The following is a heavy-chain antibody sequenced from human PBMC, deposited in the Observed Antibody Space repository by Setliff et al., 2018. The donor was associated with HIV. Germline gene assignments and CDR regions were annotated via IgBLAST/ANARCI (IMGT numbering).Heavy chain of an antibody. V-gene: IGHV4-34*01. Sequence: SETLSLTCAVYGGSFSGYFWSWIRQPPGKGLEWIGEINNSGSTNYNPSLKSRVTISVDTSKNQFSLKLTSVTAADTAVYYCARTLRAAAMGYFDYWGQGTLVTVSS. CDR1: GGSFSGYF. CDR3: ARTLRAAAMGYFDY. CDR2: INNSGST. J-gene: IGHJ4*02. D-gene: IGHD5-18*01.